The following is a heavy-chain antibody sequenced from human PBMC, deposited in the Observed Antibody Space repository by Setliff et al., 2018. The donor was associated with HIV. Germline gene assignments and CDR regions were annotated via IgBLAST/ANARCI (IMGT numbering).Heavy chain of an antibody. D-gene: IGHD3-3*02. CDR2: IGQDGSEK. V-gene: IGHV3-7*01. J-gene: IGHJ6*02. CDR3: TRKLAPGHGMDV. Sequence: GGSLRLSCAASRFDFNDYWMCWVRPAPGKGLEWVANIGQDGSEKNYVDSVKGRFTISRDNAKNSLYLQMDSLRVEDTTGYYCTRKLAPGHGMDVWGQGTTVTVSS. CDR1: RFDFNDYW.